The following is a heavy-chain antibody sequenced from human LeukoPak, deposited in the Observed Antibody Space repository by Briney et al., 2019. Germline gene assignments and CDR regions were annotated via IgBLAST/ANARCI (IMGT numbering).Heavy chain of an antibody. V-gene: IGHV1-69*04. CDR1: GATFSSYA. D-gene: IGHD2-15*01. J-gene: IGHJ6*02. CDR2: IIPIFGIA. CDR3: ASPYCSGGSCPYYYGMDV. Sequence: SVKVSCKASGATFSSYAISWVRQAPGQGLEWMGRIIPIFGIANYAQKFQGRVTITADKSTSTAYMELSSLRSEDTAVYYCASPYCSGGSCPYYYGMDVWGQGTTVTVSS.